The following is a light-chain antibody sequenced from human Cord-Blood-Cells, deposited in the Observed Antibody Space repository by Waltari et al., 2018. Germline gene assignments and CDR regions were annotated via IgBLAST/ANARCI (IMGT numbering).Light chain of an antibody. J-gene: IGKJ1*01. CDR1: QSVSSSY. V-gene: IGKV3-20*01. CDR3: QQYGSSPRRT. Sequence: EIVLTQSPGTLSLSPGERATLSCRASQSVSSSYLAWYQQKPGQAPRLLIYGASSRAIGIPDRFSGSGSGTDFTLTISRLEPEDVAVYYCQQYGSSPRRTFGQGTKVEIK. CDR2: GAS.